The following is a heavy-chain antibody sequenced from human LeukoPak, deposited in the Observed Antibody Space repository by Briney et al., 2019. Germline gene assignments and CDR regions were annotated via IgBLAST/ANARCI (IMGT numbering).Heavy chain of an antibody. V-gene: IGHV5-51*01. CDR1: GYSFTSYW. J-gene: IGHJ3*02. CDR2: IYPGDSDT. D-gene: IGHD6-19*01. CDR3: ASGGKSSGWPEAFDI. Sequence: GESLKISCKGSGYSFTSYWIGWVRQMPRKGLEWMGIIYPGDSDTRYSPSFQGQVTISADKSISTAYLQWSSLKASDTAMYYCASGGKSSGWPEAFDIWGQGTMVTVSS.